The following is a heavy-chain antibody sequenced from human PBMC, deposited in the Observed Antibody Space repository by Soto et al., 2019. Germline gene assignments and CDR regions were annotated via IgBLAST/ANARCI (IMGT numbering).Heavy chain of an antibody. Sequence: QVQLVESGGGVVQPGRSLRLSCAASGFSFSSYGMHWVRQAPGKGLEWVAVIVDDGSDKDYTDAVKGRFTISRDNSKNTLYLEMNSLRAEDTAVYYCARDDDYGDNGLDYWGQGNLVTVSS. D-gene: IGHD4-17*01. V-gene: IGHV3-33*01. CDR1: GFSFSSYG. J-gene: IGHJ4*02. CDR2: IVDDGSDK. CDR3: ARDDDYGDNGLDY.